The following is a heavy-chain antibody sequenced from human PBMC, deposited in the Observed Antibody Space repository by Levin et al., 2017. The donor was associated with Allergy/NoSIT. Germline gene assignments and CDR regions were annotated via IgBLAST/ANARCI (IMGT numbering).Heavy chain of an antibody. CDR1: GFTFSNYG. CDR2: IWNDGSNK. D-gene: IGHD5-18*01. J-gene: IGHJ6*02. Sequence: PGGSLRLSCAASGFTFSNYGMHWVRQGPGKGLEWVAVIWNDGSNKYYGDSVRGRFTISRDNSKNTLYLQMNSLRAEDTAVYYCARDKAMATDYYQYYGMDVWGQGTTVTVSS. V-gene: IGHV3-33*01. CDR3: ARDKAMATDYYQYYGMDV.